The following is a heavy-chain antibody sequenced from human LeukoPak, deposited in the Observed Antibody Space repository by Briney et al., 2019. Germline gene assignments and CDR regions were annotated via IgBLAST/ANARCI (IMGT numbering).Heavy chain of an antibody. CDR1: GGSISSSSYY. CDR3: ARGRKLLWFGELPDY. J-gene: IGHJ4*02. V-gene: IGHV4-39*01. Sequence: SETLSLTCTVSGGSISSSSYYWGWIRQPPGKGLEWIGSIYYSGSTYYNPSLKSRVTISVDTSKNQFSLKLSSVTAADTAVYYCARGRKLLWFGELPDYWGQGTLVTVSS. D-gene: IGHD3-10*01. CDR2: IYYSGST.